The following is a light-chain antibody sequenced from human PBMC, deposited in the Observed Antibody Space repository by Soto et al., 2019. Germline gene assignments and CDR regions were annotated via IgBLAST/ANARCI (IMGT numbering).Light chain of an antibody. CDR2: GPS. J-gene: IGKJ4*01. CDR1: QSVGTN. V-gene: IGKV3-15*01. Sequence: TVMTQSPATLSVSPGERVTLSCRASQSVGTNLAWYQQRPGQAPRLLIYGPSTRATGVPARFSGSGSGTEFTLTISSLQSEDLAVYYCQQYSKWPLTFGGGTKVEIK. CDR3: QQYSKWPLT.